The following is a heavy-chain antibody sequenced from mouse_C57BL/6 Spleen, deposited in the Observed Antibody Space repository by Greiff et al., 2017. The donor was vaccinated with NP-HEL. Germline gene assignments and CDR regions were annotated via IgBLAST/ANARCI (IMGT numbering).Heavy chain of an antibody. J-gene: IGHJ3*01. V-gene: IGHV1-82*01. Sequence: QVQLKQSGPELVKPGASVKISCKASGYAFSSSWMNWVKQRPGKGLEWIGRIYPGDGDTNYNGKFKGKATLTADKSSRTAYMQLSSLTSEDSAVYFCEASRSSSAWFAYWGQGTLVTVSA. CDR3: EASRSSSAWFAY. CDR1: GYAFSSSW. CDR2: IYPGDGDT. D-gene: IGHD1-1*01.